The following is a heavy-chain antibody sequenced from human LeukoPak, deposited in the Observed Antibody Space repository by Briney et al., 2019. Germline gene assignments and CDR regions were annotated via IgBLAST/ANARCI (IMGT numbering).Heavy chain of an antibody. J-gene: IGHJ4*02. D-gene: IGHD6-19*01. CDR1: RGSVSSAY. Sequence: SETLSLTCTVSRGSVSSAYWSWIRQPPGKRLEWIGYMYNSEINNYNPSLKSRVTMSLDMSKNQFSLDLTSVSEADTAVYYCATGHSSGWFDYWGQGSLVIVSS. V-gene: IGHV4-59*02. CDR3: ATGHSSGWFDY. CDR2: MYNSEIN.